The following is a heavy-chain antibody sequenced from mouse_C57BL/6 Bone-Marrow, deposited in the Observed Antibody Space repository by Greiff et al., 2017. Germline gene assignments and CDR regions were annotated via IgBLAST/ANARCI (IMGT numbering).Heavy chain of an antibody. CDR1: GYTFTSYG. Sequence: VKLVESGAELARPGASVKLSCKASGYTFTSYGISWVKQRTGQGLEWIGEIYPRSGNTYYNEKFKGKATLTADKSSSTAYMELRSLTSEDSAVYFCARDDGYLGYWGQGTTLTVSS. J-gene: IGHJ2*01. D-gene: IGHD2-3*01. CDR2: IYPRSGNT. CDR3: ARDDGYLGY. V-gene: IGHV1-81*01.